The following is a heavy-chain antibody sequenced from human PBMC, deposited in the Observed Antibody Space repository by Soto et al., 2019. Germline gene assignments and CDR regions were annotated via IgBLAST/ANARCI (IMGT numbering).Heavy chain of an antibody. D-gene: IGHD1-26*01. J-gene: IGHJ4*02. CDR2: SRNKANSYTT. V-gene: IGHV3-72*01. CDR3: VRVVGAATFDY. Sequence: EVQLVESGGGLVQPGGSLRLSCAASGFTFSDHYMDWVRQAPGNGLEWVGRSRNKANSYTTEYAASVKGRFTISRDDSKNSLYLQMNGLKTEDTAVYYCVRVVGAATFDYWGQGTLVTVSS. CDR1: GFTFSDHY.